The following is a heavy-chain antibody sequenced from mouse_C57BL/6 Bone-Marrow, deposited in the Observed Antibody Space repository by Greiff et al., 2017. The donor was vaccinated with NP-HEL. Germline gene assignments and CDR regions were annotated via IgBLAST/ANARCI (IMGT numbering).Heavy chain of an antibody. J-gene: IGHJ1*03. D-gene: IGHD1-1*01. V-gene: IGHV3-6*01. CDR3: ARERAVVARRYFDV. CDR1: GYSITSGYY. CDR2: ISYDGSN. Sequence: DVKLQESGPGLVKPSQCLSLTCSVTGYSITSGYYWNWIRQFPGNKLEWMGYISYDGSNNYNPSLKNRISITRDTSKNQFFLKLNSVTTEDTATYYCARERAVVARRYFDVWGTGTTVTVSS.